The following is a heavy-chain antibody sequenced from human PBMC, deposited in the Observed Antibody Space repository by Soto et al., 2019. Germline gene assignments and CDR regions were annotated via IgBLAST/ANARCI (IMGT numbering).Heavy chain of an antibody. J-gene: IGHJ4*02. V-gene: IGHV1-69*13. D-gene: IGHD3-3*01. Sequence: GASVEVSCKASGCSVGNSAINWVRRTPGQGLEWLGGFIPVYRTLNYAQKFQGRVTITADESTGTAYVTLSSLASDDTAVYYCATGVVWIGYFTVDSWGQGTRVTVSS. CDR2: FIPVYRTL. CDR3: ATGVVWIGYFTVDS. CDR1: GCSVGNSA.